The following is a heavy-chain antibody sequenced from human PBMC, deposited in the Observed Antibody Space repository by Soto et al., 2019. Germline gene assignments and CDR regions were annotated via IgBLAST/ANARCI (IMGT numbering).Heavy chain of an antibody. V-gene: IGHV4-31*02. D-gene: IGHD6-19*01. CDR3: AREHSRAVAGL. J-gene: IGHJ4*02. CDR2: IYYSGST. CDR1: GGSISSGGSY. Sequence: SETLSLTCTVSGGSISSGGSYWSWIRQHPGKGLEWIGYIYYSGSTYYNPSLKSRVTISVDTSKNKFSLKLSPVTAADTAVYYCAREHSRAVAGLWGQGTLVTVSS.